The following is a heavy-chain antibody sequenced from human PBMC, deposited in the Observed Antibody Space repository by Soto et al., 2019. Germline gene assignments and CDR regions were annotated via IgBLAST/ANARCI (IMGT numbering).Heavy chain of an antibody. V-gene: IGHV1-18*01. CDR3: ASNYLYYYGPWNTNYYGMDV. D-gene: IGHD3-10*01. CDR1: GYTFTSYG. Sequence: GASVKVSCKASGYTFTSYGISWVRQAPGQGLEWMGWISAYNGNTNYAQKLQGRVTMTTDTSTSTAYMELRSLRSDDTAVYYCASNYLYYYGPWNTNYYGMDVWGQGTTVTVSS. J-gene: IGHJ6*02. CDR2: ISAYNGNT.